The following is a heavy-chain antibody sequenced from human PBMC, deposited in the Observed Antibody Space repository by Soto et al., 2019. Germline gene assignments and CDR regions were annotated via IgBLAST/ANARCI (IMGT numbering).Heavy chain of an antibody. D-gene: IGHD1-26*01. CDR1: GFTLTNNG. Sequence: GSLRLSCVASGFTLTNNGMHWVRQAPGQGLEWVAVISSDGSSYYYGDSVRGRFTIPRDTSKNTLFLEMNSLTTADTAVYYCAKDRGLAESGTWSHYYYGMDVWGQGTSVTVSS. J-gene: IGHJ6*02. CDR3: AKDRGLAESGTWSHYYYGMDV. CDR2: ISSDGSSY. V-gene: IGHV3-30*18.